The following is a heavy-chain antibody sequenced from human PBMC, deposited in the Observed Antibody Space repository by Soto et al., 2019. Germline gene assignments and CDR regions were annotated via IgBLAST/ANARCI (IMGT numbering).Heavy chain of an antibody. J-gene: IGHJ5*02. CDR3: ARGWDWFDP. CDR2: ISGSGGGT. Sequence: GGSLRLSCAASGFTFSSSAMSWVRQAPGKGLEWVSAISGSGGGTYYADSVKGRFTLSRDNSKNTLYLQMNSLRAEDTAVYYCARGWDWFDPWGQGTLVTISS. D-gene: IGHD1-26*01. V-gene: IGHV3-23*01. CDR1: GFTFSSSA.